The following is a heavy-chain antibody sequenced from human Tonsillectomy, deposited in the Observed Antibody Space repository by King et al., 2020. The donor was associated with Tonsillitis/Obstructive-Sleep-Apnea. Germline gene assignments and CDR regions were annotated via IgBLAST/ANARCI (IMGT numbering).Heavy chain of an antibody. CDR1: GFTFSDYY. CDR2: ISRSGHTI. Sequence: VQLVESGGGLVKPGGSLRLSCAASGFTFSDYYMNWLRQAPGKGLEWVSYISRSGHTIYYADSMKGRFTISRDNAKNSLYMQMNSLRAEDAAVYYCARGEYGITATSTWYYYMDVWGKGTTVTVSS. J-gene: IGHJ6*03. V-gene: IGHV3-11*01. D-gene: IGHD6-13*01. CDR3: ARGEYGITATSTWYYYMDV.